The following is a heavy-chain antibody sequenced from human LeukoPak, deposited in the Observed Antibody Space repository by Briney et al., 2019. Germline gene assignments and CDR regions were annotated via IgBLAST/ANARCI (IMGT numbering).Heavy chain of an antibody. V-gene: IGHV3-23*01. CDR1: EFTFSSYA. CDR3: AKALGGAIFLFDY. CDR2: MSGSGGST. D-gene: IGHD3-10*01. J-gene: IGHJ4*02. Sequence: PGGSLRLSCAASEFTFSSYAMNWVRQAPGKGLEWVSAMSGSGGSTYYADSVKGRFTISRDNSKNTLYLQMNSLRAEDTAVYYCAKALGGAIFLFDYWGQGTLVTVSS.